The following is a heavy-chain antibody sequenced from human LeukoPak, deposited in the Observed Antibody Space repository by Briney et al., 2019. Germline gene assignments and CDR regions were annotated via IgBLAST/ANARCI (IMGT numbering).Heavy chain of an antibody. J-gene: IGHJ4*02. CDR1: GFTFSSYA. CDR3: AREPTTKIAVTEFDG. CDR2: IWYDGSNK. D-gene: IGHD6-19*01. Sequence: GGSLRLSCAASGFTFSSYAMHWVRQAPGKGLEWVAVIWYDGSNKYYADSVKGRFTISRDNSKNTLYLQMNSLRAEDTAVYYCAREPTTKIAVTEFDGWGQEALLTVSS. V-gene: IGHV3-33*01.